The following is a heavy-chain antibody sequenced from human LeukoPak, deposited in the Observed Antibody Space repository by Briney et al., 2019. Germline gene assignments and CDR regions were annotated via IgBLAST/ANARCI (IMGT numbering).Heavy chain of an antibody. Sequence: SETLSLTCTVSGGSVSSGSYYWSWIRQPPGKGLEWIGYIYYSGSTNYNASLKSRVTISVDTSKNQFSLKLSSVTAADTAVYYCARDSAPYYDILTGYFAAEYYFDYWGQGTLVTVSS. J-gene: IGHJ4*02. D-gene: IGHD3-9*01. V-gene: IGHV4-61*01. CDR2: IYYSGST. CDR1: GGSVSSGSYY. CDR3: ARDSAPYYDILTGYFAAEYYFDY.